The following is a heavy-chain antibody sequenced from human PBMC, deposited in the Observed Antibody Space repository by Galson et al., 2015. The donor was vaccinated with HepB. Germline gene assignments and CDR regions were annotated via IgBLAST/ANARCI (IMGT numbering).Heavy chain of an antibody. J-gene: IGHJ4*02. V-gene: IGHV4-61*02. CDR2: IYTSGST. Sequence: TLSLTCTVSGGSISSGSYSWSWIRQPAGKGLEWIGRIYTSGSTNYHPSLKSRVTISVDTSKNQFSLKLSSVTAADTAVYYCASNTVEDFWSGYYPSFDYWGQGTLVTVSS. D-gene: IGHD3-3*01. CDR3: ASNTVEDFWSGYYPSFDY. CDR1: GGSISSGSYS.